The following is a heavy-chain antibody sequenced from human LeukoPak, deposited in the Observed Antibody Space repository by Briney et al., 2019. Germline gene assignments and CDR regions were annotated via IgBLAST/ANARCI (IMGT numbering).Heavy chain of an antibody. V-gene: IGHV3-7*01. Sequence: GGSLRLSCAASGFTFSRSWMSWVRQAPGKGLDWVANISPDGSETNYMDSVKGRFTIARDNAMNSLYLQMNSLSAEDTSLYYCVRGGGSGYHFDSWGQGALVTVSS. CDR3: VRGGGSGYHFDS. CDR1: GFTFSRSW. J-gene: IGHJ4*02. CDR2: ISPDGSET. D-gene: IGHD5-12*01.